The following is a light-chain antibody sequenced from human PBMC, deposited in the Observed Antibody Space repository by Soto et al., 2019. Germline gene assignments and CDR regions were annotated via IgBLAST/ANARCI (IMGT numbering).Light chain of an antibody. Sequence: QSALTQPPSASGSPGQSVTISCTGTSSDVGDYNYVSWYQQHPGKAPKLMIYEVSKWPSGVPDRFSGSKSGNTASLTVSGLQAEDEADYYCSSYAVSNSLVFGGGTKVTVL. CDR1: SSDVGDYNY. V-gene: IGLV2-8*01. CDR2: EVS. J-gene: IGLJ2*01. CDR3: SSYAVSNSLV.